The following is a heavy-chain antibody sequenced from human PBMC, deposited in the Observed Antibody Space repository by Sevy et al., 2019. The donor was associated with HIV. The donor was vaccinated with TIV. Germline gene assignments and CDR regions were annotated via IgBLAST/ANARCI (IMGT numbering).Heavy chain of an antibody. CDR1: GFSFNGYG. CDR2: IWYDGRNR. V-gene: IGHV3-33*01. Sequence: GSLRPSCAASGFSFNGYGMHRVRQAPGKGLEWVAIIWYDGRNRSYGDSVKGRFTISRDNSKNTLYLQMNSLRAEDTAVYYCARESLAVAGIGYYFDYWGQGALVTVSS. CDR3: ARESLAVAGIGYYFDY. J-gene: IGHJ4*02. D-gene: IGHD6-19*01.